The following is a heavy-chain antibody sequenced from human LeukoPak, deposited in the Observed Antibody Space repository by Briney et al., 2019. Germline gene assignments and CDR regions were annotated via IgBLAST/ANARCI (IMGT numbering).Heavy chain of an antibody. CDR2: ISGSGGST. V-gene: IGHV3-23*01. CDR1: GFTFSSYG. CDR3: AGGGYTYGLY. Sequence: GGSLRLSCAASGFTFSSYGMSWVRQAPGKGLEWVSAISGSGGSTYYADPVKGRFTISRDNSKNTLYLQMNSLRAEDTAVYYCAGGGYTYGLYWGQGDLVTVSS. D-gene: IGHD5-18*01. J-gene: IGHJ4*02.